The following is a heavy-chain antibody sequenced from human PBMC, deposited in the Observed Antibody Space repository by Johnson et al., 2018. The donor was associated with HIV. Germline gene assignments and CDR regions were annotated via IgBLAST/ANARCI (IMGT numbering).Heavy chain of an antibody. D-gene: IGHD1-1*01. CDR2: ISTSGSSI. CDR1: GFTFSSYG. Sequence: VQLVESGGGVVRPGGSLRLSCAASGFTFSSYGMHWVRQAPGKGLEWVSCISTSGSSIFYADSVKGRFAISRDDAENSLYLQMNSLRAEDTAVYYCARGPGDNWDAFDIWGQGTMVTVSS. V-gene: IGHV3-48*03. J-gene: IGHJ3*02. CDR3: ARGPGDNWDAFDI.